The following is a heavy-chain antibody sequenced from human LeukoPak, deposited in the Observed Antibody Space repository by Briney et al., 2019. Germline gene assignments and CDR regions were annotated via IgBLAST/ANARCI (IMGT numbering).Heavy chain of an antibody. CDR2: IYYSGST. D-gene: IGHD4-11*01. Sequence: KPSETLSLTCTVSGGSISSYYWSWIRQPPGKGLEWIGYIYYSGSTNYNPSLKSRVTISVGTSKNQFPLKLSSVTAADTAVYYCARAGYSNYWNYYYYGMDVWGQGTTVTVSS. V-gene: IGHV4-59*01. J-gene: IGHJ6*02. CDR3: ARAGYSNYWNYYYYGMDV. CDR1: GGSISSYY.